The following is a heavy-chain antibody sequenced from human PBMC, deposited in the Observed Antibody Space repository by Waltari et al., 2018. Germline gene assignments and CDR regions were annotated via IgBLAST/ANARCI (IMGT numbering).Heavy chain of an antibody. CDR2: IRNKANSYST. D-gene: IGHD6-13*01. CDR3: VRLAATGSPYFDS. J-gene: IGHJ4*02. Sequence: EVHLVESGGGLVQPGGSLRLSCVASGFTFSAQYMDWVRQAQGKGLEWVGHIRNKANSYSTEHAASVEGRFTISRDDSKDSLYLQMNSLEIEDTGVYYCVRLAATGSPYFDSWGQGTLVTVSS. CDR1: GFTFSAQY. V-gene: IGHV3-72*01.